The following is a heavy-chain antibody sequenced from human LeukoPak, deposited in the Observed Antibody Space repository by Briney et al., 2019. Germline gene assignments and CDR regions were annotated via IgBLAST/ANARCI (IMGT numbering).Heavy chain of an antibody. Sequence: PSETLSPTHTLSGGSISSSSYDWGWLRQPRGKGLEWIGRIYYSGSTYYSPSLKTPVTISVDTSKNQFSLKLSYVTAGDTAVDYCARLRRADYSNQRGNFDCWGQGSLVTVSS. CDR2: IYYSGST. CDR3: ARLRRADYSNQRGNFDC. V-gene: IGHV4-39*01. D-gene: IGHD4-11*01. J-gene: IGHJ4*02. CDR1: GGSISSSSYD.